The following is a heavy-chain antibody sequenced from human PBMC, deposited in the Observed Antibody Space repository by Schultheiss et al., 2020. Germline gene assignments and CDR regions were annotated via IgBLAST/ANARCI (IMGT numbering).Heavy chain of an antibody. Sequence: GGSLRLSCAASGFTFSSYAMSWVRQAPGKGLEWVSGISWNSGSVDYVDSVKGRFTISRDNAKNSLYLQMNSLRAEDTAVYYCARKGSGSSWPSGDEYYYYYYMDVWGKGTTVTVSS. CDR3: ARKGSGSSWPSGDEYYYYYYMDV. V-gene: IGHV3-48*04. D-gene: IGHD6-13*01. CDR2: ISWNSGSV. CDR1: GFTFSSYA. J-gene: IGHJ6*03.